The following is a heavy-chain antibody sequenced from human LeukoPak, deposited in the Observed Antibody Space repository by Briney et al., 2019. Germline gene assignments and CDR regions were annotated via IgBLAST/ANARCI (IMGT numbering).Heavy chain of an antibody. J-gene: IGHJ4*02. D-gene: IGHD7-27*01. CDR3: ARDGANWDFDY. CDR2: INPSGGST. CDR1: RYTFTSYY. V-gene: IGHV1-46*01. Sequence: ASVKVSCKASRYTFTSYYMHWVRQAPGQGLEWMGIINPSGGSTSYAQKFQGRVTMTRDTSTSTVYMELSSLRSEDTAVYYCARDGANWDFDYWGQGTLVTVSS.